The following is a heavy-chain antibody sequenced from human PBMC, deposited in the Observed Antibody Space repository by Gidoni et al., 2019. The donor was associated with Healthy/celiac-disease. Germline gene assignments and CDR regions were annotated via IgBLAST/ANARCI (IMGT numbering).Heavy chain of an antibody. CDR3: ARDRFSWSGYYRHGIPHNWFDP. Sequence: QVQLVESGGGVVQPGRSLRLSCAASGFTFSSYGMQWLRKAPGKGLEWVAVIWYDGSNKYYADSVKGRFTISRDNSKNTLYLQMNSLRAEDTAVYYCARDRFSWSGYYRHGIPHNWFDPWGQGTLVTVSS. CDR1: GFTFSSYG. CDR2: IWYDGSNK. J-gene: IGHJ5*02. V-gene: IGHV3-33*01. D-gene: IGHD3-3*01.